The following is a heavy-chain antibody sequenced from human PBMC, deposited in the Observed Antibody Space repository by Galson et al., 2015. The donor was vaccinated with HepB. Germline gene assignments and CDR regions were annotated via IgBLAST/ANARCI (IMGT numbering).Heavy chain of an antibody. J-gene: IGHJ6*03. CDR1: GGTFSSYA. D-gene: IGHD5-24*01. V-gene: IGHV1-69*13. CDR3: ARGVQRWLQLRYYYYMDV. CDR2: IIPIFGTA. Sequence: SVKVSCKASGGTFSSYAISWVRQAPGQGLEWMGGIIPIFGTANYAQKFQGRVTITADESTSTAYMELSSLRSEDTAVYYCARGVQRWLQLRYYYYMDVWGKGTTVTVSS.